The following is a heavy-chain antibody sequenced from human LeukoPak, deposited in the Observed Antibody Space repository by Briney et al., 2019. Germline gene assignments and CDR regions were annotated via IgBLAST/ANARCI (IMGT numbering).Heavy chain of an antibody. V-gene: IGHV3-30*18. CDR1: GFTFNSYN. D-gene: IGHD3-10*01. J-gene: IGHJ4*02. Sequence: GGSLTLSCAASGFTFNSYNMNWVRQAPGKGLEWVANISYGGSNKYYADSVRGRFTISRDNSKNTLYLHMNSRRAEDTAVYYCGKGPLMVRGVICDWGQGNPVTVSS. CDR2: ISYGGSNK. CDR3: GKGPLMVRGVICD.